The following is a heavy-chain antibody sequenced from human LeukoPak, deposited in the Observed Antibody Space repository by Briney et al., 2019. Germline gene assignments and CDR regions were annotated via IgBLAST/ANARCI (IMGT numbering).Heavy chain of an antibody. CDR3: ARDRGGHSPEDAFDI. Sequence: GGSLRLSCAASGFTVSRDYMNWVRQAPGKGLEWVSVIYSGGGTYYADSVKGRFTISRDNSKNTLYLQMNSLRAEDTAVYYCARDRGGHSPEDAFDIWGQGTMVTVSS. CDR2: IYSGGGT. CDR1: GFTVSRDY. D-gene: IGHD3-10*01. V-gene: IGHV3-53*01. J-gene: IGHJ3*02.